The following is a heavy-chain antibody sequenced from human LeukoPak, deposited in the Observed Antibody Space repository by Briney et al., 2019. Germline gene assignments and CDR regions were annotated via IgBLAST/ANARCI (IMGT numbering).Heavy chain of an antibody. Sequence: GASVKVSCKASGYTFTSYAMHWVRQAPGQRLEWMGWINAGNGNTKYSQKFQGRVTITRDTSASTAYMELSSLGSEDTAVYYCARAEDLGDYEPWGQGTLVTVSS. V-gene: IGHV1-3*01. CDR1: GYTFTSYA. J-gene: IGHJ5*02. CDR3: ARAEDLGDYEP. CDR2: INAGNGNT. D-gene: IGHD4-17*01.